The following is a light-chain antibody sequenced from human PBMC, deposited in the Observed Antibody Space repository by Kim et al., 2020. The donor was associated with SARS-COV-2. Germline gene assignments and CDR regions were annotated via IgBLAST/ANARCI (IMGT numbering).Light chain of an antibody. CDR3: LQYKNYPFT. Sequence: ASVGGRVTIMCRASQDISNYLGWVQQKPGKAPRSLIYAASSLESGVPSKFSGSGSGTEFTLTINSLQPEDFATYYCLQYKNYPFTFGQGTRLEIK. J-gene: IGKJ5*01. CDR2: AAS. CDR1: QDISNY. V-gene: IGKV1-16*02.